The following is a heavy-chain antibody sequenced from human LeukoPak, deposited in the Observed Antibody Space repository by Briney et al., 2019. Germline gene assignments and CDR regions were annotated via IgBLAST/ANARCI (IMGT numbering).Heavy chain of an antibody. Sequence: SQTLSLTCAISGDSVSSNSAAWDWIRQSPSRGLEWLGRTYYRSKWYNDYAVSVKSRITINPDTSKNQFSLQLKSVTPEDTAVYYCARGVSSGKGVLWWFDPWGQGTLVTVSS. V-gene: IGHV6-1*01. CDR1: GDSVSSNSAA. J-gene: IGHJ5*02. CDR3: ARGVSSGKGVLWWFDP. CDR2: TYYRSKWYN. D-gene: IGHD3-22*01.